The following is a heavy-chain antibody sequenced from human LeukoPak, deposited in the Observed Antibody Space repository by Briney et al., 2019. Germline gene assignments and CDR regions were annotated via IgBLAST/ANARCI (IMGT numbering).Heavy chain of an antibody. CDR3: ARGIPGDY. CDR1: GGSISSSSYY. Sequence: SETLSLTCTVSGGSISSSSYYWGWIRQPPGKGLEWIGSIYYSGSTYYNPSLKSRVTISVDTSKNQFSLKLSSVTAADTAVYYCARGIPGDYWGQGTLVTVSS. CDR2: IYYSGST. D-gene: IGHD3-10*01. V-gene: IGHV4-39*01. J-gene: IGHJ4*02.